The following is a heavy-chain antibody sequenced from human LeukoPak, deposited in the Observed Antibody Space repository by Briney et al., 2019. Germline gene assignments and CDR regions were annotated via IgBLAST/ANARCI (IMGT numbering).Heavy chain of an antibody. D-gene: IGHD6-13*01. V-gene: IGHV1-2*02. CDR1: GYTFTGYY. J-gene: IGHJ5*02. CDR2: INPNSGGT. CDR3: AREVPNTAKSIAAAGKGSGWFDP. Sequence: ASVKVSCKASGYTFTGYYMHWVRQAPGQGLEWMGWINPNSGGTNYAQKFQGRVTMTRDTSISTAYMELSRLRSDDTAVYYCAREVPNTAKSIAAAGKGSGWFDPWGQGTLVTVSS.